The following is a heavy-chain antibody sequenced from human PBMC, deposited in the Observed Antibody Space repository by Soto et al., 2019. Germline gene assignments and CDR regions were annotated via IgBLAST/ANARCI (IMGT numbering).Heavy chain of an antibody. Sequence: TLSLTCTVSGGSISSGGYYWSWIRQHPGKGLEWIGYIYYSGSTYYNPSLKSRVTISVDTSKNQLSLKLSSVTAADTAVYYCAGDYGGKAPNLYYFDYWGQGTLVTVSS. J-gene: IGHJ4*02. V-gene: IGHV4-31*03. CDR3: AGDYGGKAPNLYYFDY. D-gene: IGHD4-17*01. CDR2: IYYSGST. CDR1: GGSISSGGYY.